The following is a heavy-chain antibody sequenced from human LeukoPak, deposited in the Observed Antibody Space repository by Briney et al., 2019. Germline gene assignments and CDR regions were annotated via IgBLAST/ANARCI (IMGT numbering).Heavy chain of an antibody. V-gene: IGHV4-39*01. CDR2: IYYSGST. J-gene: IGHJ5*02. Sequence: SETLSLTCTVSGGSISSSSYYWGWIRQPPGKGLEWIGSIYYSGSTYYNPSLKSRVTISVDTSKNQFSLKLSSVTAADTAVYYCARQPAIAVAGTCWFDPWGQGTLVTVSS. D-gene: IGHD6-19*01. CDR3: ARQPAIAVAGTCWFDP. CDR1: GGSISSSSYY.